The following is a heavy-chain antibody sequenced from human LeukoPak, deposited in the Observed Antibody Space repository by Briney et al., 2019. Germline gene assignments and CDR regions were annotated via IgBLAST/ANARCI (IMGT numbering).Heavy chain of an antibody. Sequence: HPGGSLRLSCAASGFTFSSYWMSWVRQAPGKGLEWVANIKQDGSEKYYVDSVKGRFTISRDNAKNSLYLQMNSLRAEDTAVYYCARGSVVVPAAMTFDYWGQGTLVTVSS. J-gene: IGHJ4*02. V-gene: IGHV3-7*01. CDR2: IKQDGSEK. CDR1: GFTFSSYW. CDR3: ARGSVVVPAAMTFDY. D-gene: IGHD2-2*01.